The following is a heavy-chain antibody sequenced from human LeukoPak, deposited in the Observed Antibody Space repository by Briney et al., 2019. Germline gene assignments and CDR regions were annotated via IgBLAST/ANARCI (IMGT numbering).Heavy chain of an antibody. V-gene: IGHV4-59*01. J-gene: IGHJ4*02. Sequence: SETLSLTCTVSGGSISSYYWSWIRQPPGKGLEWIGYIYYSGSTNYNPSLKSRVTISVDTSKNQFSLKLSSVTAAGTAVYYCARIDSSGYYRFDYWGQGTLVTVSS. CDR1: GGSISSYY. CDR3: ARIDSSGYYRFDY. CDR2: IYYSGST. D-gene: IGHD3-22*01.